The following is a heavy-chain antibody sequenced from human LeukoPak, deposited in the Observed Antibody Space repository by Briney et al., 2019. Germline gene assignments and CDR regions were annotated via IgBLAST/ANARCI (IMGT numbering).Heavy chain of an antibody. D-gene: IGHD2-2*01. CDR3: AKDAPVNIVVVPAANS. V-gene: IGHV3-23*01. J-gene: IGHJ4*02. CDR1: GSTFSSYA. Sequence: GGSLRLSCAASGSTFSSYAMSWVRQAPGKGLEWVSAISGSGGSTYYADSVKGRFTISRDNSKNTLYLQMNSLRAEDTAVYYCAKDAPVNIVVVPAANSWGQGTLVTVSS. CDR2: ISGSGGST.